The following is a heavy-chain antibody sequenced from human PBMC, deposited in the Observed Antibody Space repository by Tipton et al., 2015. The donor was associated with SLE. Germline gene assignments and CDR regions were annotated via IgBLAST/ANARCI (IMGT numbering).Heavy chain of an antibody. V-gene: IGHV4-59*06. CDR2: IYYSGST. CDR3: ARGLATVVTRGNWFDP. CDR1: GDFSSTYD. J-gene: IGHJ5*02. D-gene: IGHD4-23*01. Sequence: TLSLTCSVSGDFSSTYDWSWIRQPPGKGLEWIGYIYYSGSTYYNPSLKSRVTISVDTSKNQFSLKLSSVTAADTAVYYCARGLATVVTRGNWFDPWGQGTLVTVSS.